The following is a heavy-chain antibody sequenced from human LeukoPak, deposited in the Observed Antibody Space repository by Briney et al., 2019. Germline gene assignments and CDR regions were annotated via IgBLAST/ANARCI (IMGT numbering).Heavy chain of an antibody. CDR3: ARGNDYGDIPFDY. CDR1: GGSISSGGYY. CDR2: IYTSGST. J-gene: IGHJ4*02. V-gene: IGHV4-61*02. Sequence: PSETLSLTCTVSGGSISSGGYYWTWTRQPAGKGLEWIGRIYTSGSTNYNPSLKSRVTISVDTSKNQFSLKLSSVTAADTAVYFCARGNDYGDIPFDYWGQGTLVTVSS. D-gene: IGHD4-17*01.